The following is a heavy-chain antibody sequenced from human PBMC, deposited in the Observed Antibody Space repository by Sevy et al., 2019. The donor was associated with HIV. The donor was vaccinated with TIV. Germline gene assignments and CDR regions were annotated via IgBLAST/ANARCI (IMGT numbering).Heavy chain of an antibody. V-gene: IGHV3-15*01. CDR3: ITDPEYRGYDEEVINYYYYGMDV. CDR2: IKSEIDGGAI. CDR1: GFTFSSAW. Sequence: GGSLRLSCAASGFTFSSAWMSWVRQAPGKGLEWVGRIKSEIDGGAIDYAAPVKGRFSISREDSKNTVYLQMKSLKTEDTDVYYCITDPEYRGYDEEVINYYYYGMDVWGQGTTVTVS. D-gene: IGHD5-12*01. J-gene: IGHJ6*02.